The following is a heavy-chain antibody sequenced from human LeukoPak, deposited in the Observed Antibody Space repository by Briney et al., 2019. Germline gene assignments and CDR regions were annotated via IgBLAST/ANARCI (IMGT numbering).Heavy chain of an antibody. Sequence: KSSETLSLTCTVSGGSISSSSYYWSWIRQPPGKGLEWIGYIYYSGSTNYNPSLKSRVTISVDTSKNQFSLKLSSVTAADTAVYYCARGSKWRGRYYYYMDVWGKGTTVTVSS. V-gene: IGHV4-61*01. CDR2: IYYSGST. J-gene: IGHJ6*03. CDR3: ARGSKWRGRYYYYMDV. D-gene: IGHD2-2*01. CDR1: GGSISSSSYY.